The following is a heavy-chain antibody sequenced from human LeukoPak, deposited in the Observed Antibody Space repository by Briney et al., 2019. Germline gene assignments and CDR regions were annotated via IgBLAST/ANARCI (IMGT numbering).Heavy chain of an antibody. CDR1: GGSISSSSYY. D-gene: IGHD6-19*01. J-gene: IGHJ4*02. Sequence: PSETLSLTCTVSGGSISSSSYYWGWIRQPPGKGLEWIGSIYYSGSTYYNPSLKSRVTISVDTSKNQFSLKLSSVTAADTAVYYCESGYSSGWYAVYWGQGTLVTVS. CDR2: IYYSGST. V-gene: IGHV4-39*01. CDR3: ESGYSSGWYAVY.